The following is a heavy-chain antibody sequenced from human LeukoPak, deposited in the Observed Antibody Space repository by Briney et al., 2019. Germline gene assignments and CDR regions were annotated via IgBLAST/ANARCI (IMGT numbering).Heavy chain of an antibody. CDR3: ARGSLYSTRWHYFDS. CDR1: GFSFNTYN. D-gene: IGHD6-13*01. J-gene: IGHJ4*02. Sequence: QPGGSLRLSCAASGFSFNTYNMNWVRQAPGKGLEWLSFISGSSSAVYYADSVKGRFTISRDNAKSSLYLQLNNLRAEDTAVYYCARGSLYSTRWHYFDSWGQGTLVTVSS. V-gene: IGHV3-48*01. CDR2: ISGSSSAV.